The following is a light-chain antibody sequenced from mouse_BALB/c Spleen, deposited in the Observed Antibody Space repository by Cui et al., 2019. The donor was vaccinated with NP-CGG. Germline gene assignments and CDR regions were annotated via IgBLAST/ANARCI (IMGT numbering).Light chain of an antibody. J-gene: IGLJ1*01. Sequence: QAVLTQESPLTTSPPPPLTLTCRSSTGAVTTSNYANWVQEKPDHLFTGLIGGTNNRAPGVPARFSGSLIGDKAALTITGAQTEDEAIYFCALWYSNHWVFGGGTKLTVL. CDR1: TGAVTTSNY. CDR3: ALWYSNHWV. CDR2: GTN. V-gene: IGLV1*01.